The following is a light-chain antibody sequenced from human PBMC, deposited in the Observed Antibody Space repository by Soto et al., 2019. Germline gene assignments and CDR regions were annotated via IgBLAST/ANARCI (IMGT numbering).Light chain of an antibody. V-gene: IGKV1-27*01. CDR2: AAS. CDR3: QNYNNVPRT. J-gene: IGKJ1*01. Sequence: DIQMTQSPSSLSASVGDRVTITCRASQDIATYLAWFQQKPGKVTHLLIYAASTLQSGVPSRFSGSGFGTDFTLTISGLQPEDVATYYCQNYNNVPRTFGQGTKVDI. CDR1: QDIATY.